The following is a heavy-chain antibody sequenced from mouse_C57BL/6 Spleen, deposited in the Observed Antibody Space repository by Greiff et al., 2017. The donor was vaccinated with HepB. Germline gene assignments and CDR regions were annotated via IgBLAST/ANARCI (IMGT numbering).Heavy chain of an antibody. J-gene: IGHJ3*01. CDR2: IDPSDSYT. CDR1: GYTFTSYW. Sequence: LQPGAELVMPGASVKLSCKASGYTFTSYWMHWVKQRPGQGLEWIGEIDPSDSYTNYNQKFKGKSTLTVDKSSSTAYMQLSSLTSEDSAVYYCARGNYGSSYEGFAYWGQGTLVTVSA. D-gene: IGHD1-1*01. CDR3: ARGNYGSSYEGFAY. V-gene: IGHV1-69*01.